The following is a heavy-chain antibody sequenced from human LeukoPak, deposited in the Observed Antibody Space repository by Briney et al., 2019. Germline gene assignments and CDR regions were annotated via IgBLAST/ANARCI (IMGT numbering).Heavy chain of an antibody. V-gene: IGHV1-2*02. CDR3: ARDRGVFDAFDI. CDR1: GYIFTGHY. J-gene: IGHJ3*02. CDR2: TNPNSGGT. Sequence: ASVKVSCKASGYIFTGHYMHWVRQAPGQGLEWMGWTNPNSGGTNYAQKFQGRVTMTRDTSISTAYMELSRLRSDDTAVYYCARDRGVFDAFDIWGQGTMVTVSS.